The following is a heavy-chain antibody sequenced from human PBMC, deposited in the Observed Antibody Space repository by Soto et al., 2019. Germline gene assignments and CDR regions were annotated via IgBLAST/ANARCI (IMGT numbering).Heavy chain of an antibody. J-gene: IGHJ1*01. CDR3: ARLDPWGYCSSTSCRGYFQY. CDR1: SGSISSSNW. D-gene: IGHD2-2*01. V-gene: IGHV4-4*02. Sequence: SETLSLTCAVSSGSISSSNWWTWVRQPPGKGLEWIGEIYHSGSTNYNPSLKSRVTISVDKSKNQFSLKLNSVTAADTAVYFCARLDPWGYCSSTSCRGYFQYWGQGTLVTVSS. CDR2: IYHSGST.